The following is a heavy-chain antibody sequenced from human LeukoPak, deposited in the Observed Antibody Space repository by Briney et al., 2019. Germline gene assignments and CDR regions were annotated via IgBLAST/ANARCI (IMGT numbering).Heavy chain of an antibody. Sequence: PPGGSLRLSCAASGFTFSSYGMHWVRQAPGKGLEWVAVISHDGRNKNYADSVKGRFTASRDNSKSTLYLQMNSLRTEDTAVYYCAKEVVEPAVMPPAYYYYGLDVWGKGTTVTVSS. V-gene: IGHV3-30*18. CDR3: AKEVVEPAVMPPAYYYYGLDV. CDR2: ISHDGRNK. D-gene: IGHD2-2*01. J-gene: IGHJ6*04. CDR1: GFTFSSYG.